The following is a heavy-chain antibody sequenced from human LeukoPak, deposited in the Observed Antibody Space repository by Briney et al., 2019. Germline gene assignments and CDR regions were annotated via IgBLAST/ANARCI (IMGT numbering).Heavy chain of an antibody. D-gene: IGHD2-15*01. V-gene: IGHV3-21*01. CDR3: ARVGVSATNTPAFDY. Sequence: GGSLRLSCEVSGFDFTSYVMTWVRQTPGKGLDCVLSITAGSSYIDYTPLVEGRLTISRDNSKSSLFLHMNSLRAEDTALYYCARVGVSATNTPAFDYWGQGTLVTVSS. CDR2: ITAGSSYI. J-gene: IGHJ4*02. CDR1: GFDFTSYV.